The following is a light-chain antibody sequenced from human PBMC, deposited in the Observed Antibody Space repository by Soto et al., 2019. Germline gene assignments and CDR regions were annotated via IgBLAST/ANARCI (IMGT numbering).Light chain of an antibody. CDR1: QSISTW. CDR2: KAS. V-gene: IGKV1-5*03. CDR3: QQYNTYPLT. J-gene: IGKJ4*01. Sequence: DIPMTQSPSTLSASVGDRVTITCRASQSISTWLAWYQQKPGKAPKLLIYKASRLEGGVPSRFSGSGSGTEFNITISSLQPDDFATYYCQQYNTYPLTFGGGTTVEIK.